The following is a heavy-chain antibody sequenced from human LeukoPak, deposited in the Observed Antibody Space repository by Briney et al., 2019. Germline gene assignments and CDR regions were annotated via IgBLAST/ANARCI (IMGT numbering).Heavy chain of an antibody. Sequence: GGSLRLSCAASGFTFSSYSMNWVRQAPGKGLEWVSSISSSSTYIYYADSVKGRFTISRDNAKNSLYLQMNSLRAEDTAVYYCASSGGSYYRGFDYWGQGTLVTVSS. CDR1: GFTFSSYS. CDR2: ISSSSTYI. J-gene: IGHJ4*02. CDR3: ASSGGSYYRGFDY. D-gene: IGHD1-26*01. V-gene: IGHV3-21*01.